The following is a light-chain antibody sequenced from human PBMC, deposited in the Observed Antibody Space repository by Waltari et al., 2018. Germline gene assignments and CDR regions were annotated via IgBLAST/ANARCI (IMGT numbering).Light chain of an antibody. V-gene: IGKV1D-12*01. Sequence: DIQMTQSPSSVSASVGDRVTITCRASQDVARWLAWYQQKPGKAPNLLISAASSWHSGFPSRFSGSGSGTDFTLTISSLQPDDFATYYCQQANSFPPTFGPGTTVDIK. CDR1: QDVARW. CDR3: QQANSFPPT. J-gene: IGKJ3*01. CDR2: AAS.